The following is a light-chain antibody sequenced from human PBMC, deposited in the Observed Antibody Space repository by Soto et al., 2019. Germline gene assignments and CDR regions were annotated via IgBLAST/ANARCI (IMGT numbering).Light chain of an antibody. CDR1: QDISNY. Sequence: DIQMTQSPSSLSASVRDRVTLTCQASQDISNYLNWYQQKPGKAPKLLIYDASNLETGVPSRFSGSGSGTDFTFIISNLQPEDIATYYCKKYDNLPLTVGGGTKVDIK. V-gene: IGKV1-33*01. J-gene: IGKJ4*01. CDR2: DAS. CDR3: KKYDNLPLT.